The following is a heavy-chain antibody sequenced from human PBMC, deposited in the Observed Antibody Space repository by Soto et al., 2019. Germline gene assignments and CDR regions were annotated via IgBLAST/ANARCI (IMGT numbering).Heavy chain of an antibody. CDR2: ISSGGTTT. CDR1: GFAFNAYT. V-gene: IGHV3-48*01. CDR3: LRGGRCDSATCYVLEAVDV. Sequence: EVQLVESGGDLVQPGGSLRLSCAASGFAFNAYTMNWVRQAPGKGLEWISYISSGGTTTFYADSVKGRFIISRDNAKKALYLQMNTLRPDDTPLYDCLRGGRCDSATCYVLEAVDVWGRGTLVTVSS. D-gene: IGHD3-16*01. J-gene: IGHJ3*01.